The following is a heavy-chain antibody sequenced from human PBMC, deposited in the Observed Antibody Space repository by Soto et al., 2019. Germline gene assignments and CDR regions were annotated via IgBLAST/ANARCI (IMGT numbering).Heavy chain of an antibody. D-gene: IGHD2-21*02. J-gene: IGHJ5*02. V-gene: IGHV2-5*01. Sequence: SGPTLVKPTQTLTLTCTFSGFSLSTSGVGVGWIRQPPGKALEWLALIYWNDDKRYSPSLKSRLTITKDTSKNQVVLTMTNMDPVDTATYYCARLAYCGGDCYSNWFDPWGQGTLVTVSS. CDR3: ARLAYCGGDCYSNWFDP. CDR2: IYWNDDK. CDR1: GFSLSTSGVG.